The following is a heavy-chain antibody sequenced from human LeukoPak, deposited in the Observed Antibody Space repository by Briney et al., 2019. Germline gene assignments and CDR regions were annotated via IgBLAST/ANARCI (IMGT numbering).Heavy chain of an antibody. CDR1: GFTFSSYW. V-gene: IGHV3-7*01. CDR2: IKQDGSEK. D-gene: IGHD3-10*01. CDR3: ARVRGGWINKGHDAFDI. J-gene: IGHJ3*02. Sequence: GGSLRLSCAASGFTFSSYWMSWVRQAPGKGLEWVANIKQDGSEKYYVDSVKGRFTISRDNAKNSLYLQMNSLRAEDTAVYYCARVRGGWINKGHDAFDIWGQGTMVTVSS.